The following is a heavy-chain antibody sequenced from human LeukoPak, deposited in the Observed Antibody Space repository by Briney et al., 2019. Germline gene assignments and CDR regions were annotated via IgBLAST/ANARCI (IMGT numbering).Heavy chain of an antibody. CDR2: INHSGST. J-gene: IGHJ4*02. V-gene: IGHV4-34*01. CDR1: GGSISSYY. D-gene: IGHD6-19*01. CDR3: ARDRLAGRGHFDY. Sequence: SETLSLTCTVSGGSISSYYWSWIRQPPGKGLEWIGEINHSGSTNYNPSLKSRVTISVDTSKNQFSLKLSSVTAADTAVYYCARDRLAGRGHFDYWGQGTLVTVSS.